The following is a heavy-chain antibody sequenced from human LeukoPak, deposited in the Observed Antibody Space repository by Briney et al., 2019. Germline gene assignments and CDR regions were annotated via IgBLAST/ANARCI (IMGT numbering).Heavy chain of an antibody. CDR1: GYTFTGYY. D-gene: IGHD3-3*01. V-gene: IGHV1-2*02. CDR3: AREEYYDFWSGYYPFDP. J-gene: IGHJ5*02. Sequence: GASVKVSCKASGYTFTGYYMHWVRQAPGQGLEWVGWINPNSGGTNYAQKFQGRVTMTRDTSISTAYMELSRLRSDDTAVYYCAREEYYDFWSGYYPFDPWGQGTLVTVSS. CDR2: INPNSGGT.